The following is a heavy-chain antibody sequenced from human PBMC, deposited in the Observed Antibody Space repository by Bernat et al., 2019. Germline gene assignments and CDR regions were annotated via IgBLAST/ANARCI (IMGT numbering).Heavy chain of an antibody. CDR2: IRSKANSYAT. Sequence: EVQLVESGGGLVQPGGSLKLSCAASGFTFSGSAMHWVRQASGKGLEWVGRIRSKANSYATAYAASVKGRFTISRDDSKNTAYLQMNSLKTEDTAVYYCTRYDFWSGSLSRFYGMDVWGQGTTVTVSS. V-gene: IGHV3-73*01. CDR3: TRYDFWSGSLSRFYGMDV. J-gene: IGHJ6*02. D-gene: IGHD3-3*01. CDR1: GFTFSGSA.